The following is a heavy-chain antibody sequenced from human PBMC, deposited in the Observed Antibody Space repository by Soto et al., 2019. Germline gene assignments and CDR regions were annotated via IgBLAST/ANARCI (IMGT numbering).Heavy chain of an antibody. Sequence: EAQLLESGGGLVQPGGSLRLSCAASGFTFTSYAMSWVRQAPGKGLEWVSGISGSAGRTYNPNSVKGRFTISRDNSKNTLYLQMSSLRAEDTAVYYCASVFLWGSNTYIFDYWGQGTLVTGSS. D-gene: IGHD7-27*01. CDR1: GFTFTSYA. CDR3: ASVFLWGSNTYIFDY. J-gene: IGHJ4*02. V-gene: IGHV3-23*01. CDR2: ISGSAGRT.